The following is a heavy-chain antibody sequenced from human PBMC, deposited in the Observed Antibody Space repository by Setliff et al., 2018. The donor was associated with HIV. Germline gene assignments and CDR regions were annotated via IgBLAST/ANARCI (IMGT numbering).Heavy chain of an antibody. D-gene: IGHD2-21*01. CDR3: ARAPRSPLRWRDNLLSSSAFFMDV. Sequence: GESLKISCKGSGYSFSNYWIGWVRQMSGKGLEWMGIIYPGDSDTTYSPSFQGQVNISADKSISTAYLQWSSLKASDSAIYYCARAPRSPLRWRDNLLSSSAFFMDVWGKGTTVTVSS. CDR1: GYSFSNYW. V-gene: IGHV5-51*01. J-gene: IGHJ6*03. CDR2: IYPGDSDT.